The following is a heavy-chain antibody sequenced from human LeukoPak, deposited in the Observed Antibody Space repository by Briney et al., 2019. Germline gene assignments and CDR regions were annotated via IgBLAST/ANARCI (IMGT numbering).Heavy chain of an antibody. J-gene: IGHJ6*02. CDR1: GYTFTTYD. Sequence: ASVKVSCKASGYTFTTYDINWVRQAPGQGLEWMGWMNPNIGNTGYAQKFEGRVTMTRNTSISTAYMELSSLRSDDTAIYYCAGGRSGFLTYYGMDVWGQGTTVTVSS. D-gene: IGHD3-3*01. V-gene: IGHV1-8*01. CDR2: MNPNIGNT. CDR3: AGGRSGFLTYYGMDV.